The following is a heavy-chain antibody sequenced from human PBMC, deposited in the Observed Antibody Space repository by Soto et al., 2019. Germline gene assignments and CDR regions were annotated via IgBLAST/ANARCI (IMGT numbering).Heavy chain of an antibody. CDR2: ISGYDGDR. D-gene: IGHD3-16*01. CDR3: ARVYDRWGEDWFDP. V-gene: IGHV1-18*01. CDR1: GYTFTNYG. Sequence: QVQLVQTGAEMKKPGASVKVSCKASGYTFTNYGISWVRQAPGQGPEWMGWISGYDGDRNYAQKFQGRVTMNTDTSTSTAYMELRSLTSDDTDVYYCARVYDRWGEDWFDPWGQGTLVTVSS. J-gene: IGHJ5*02.